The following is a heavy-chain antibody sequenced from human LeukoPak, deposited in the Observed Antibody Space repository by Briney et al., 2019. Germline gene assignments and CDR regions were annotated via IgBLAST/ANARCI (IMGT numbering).Heavy chain of an antibody. CDR3: ARGIAAASARPFDI. J-gene: IGHJ3*02. D-gene: IGHD6-13*01. Sequence: PSETLSLTCTVSGGSISSYYWSWIRQPPGKGLEWIGYIYYSGSTNYNPSLKSRVTISVDTSKNQFSVKLSSVTAADTAVYYCARGIAAASARPFDIWGQGTMVTVSS. CDR1: GGSISSYY. CDR2: IYYSGST. V-gene: IGHV4-59*12.